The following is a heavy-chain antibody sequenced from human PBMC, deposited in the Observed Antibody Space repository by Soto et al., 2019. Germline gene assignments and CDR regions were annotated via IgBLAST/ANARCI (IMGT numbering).Heavy chain of an antibody. D-gene: IGHD2-2*01. CDR2: IYYSGST. CDR1: GGSVSSGSYY. CDR3: ARDARTSYCSSTSCYPVGYYYYGMDV. V-gene: IGHV4-61*01. Sequence: SETLSLTCTVSGGSVSSGSYYWSWIRQPPGKGLEWIGYIYYSGSTNYNPSLKSRVTILVDTSKNQFSLKLSSVTAADTAVYYCARDARTSYCSSTSCYPVGYYYYGMDVWGQGTTVTVSS. J-gene: IGHJ6*02.